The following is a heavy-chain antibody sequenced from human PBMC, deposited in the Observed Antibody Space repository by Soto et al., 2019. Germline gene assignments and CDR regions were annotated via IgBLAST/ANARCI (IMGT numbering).Heavy chain of an antibody. J-gene: IGHJ4*02. CDR3: ATAFSGGTYFDRSTYYRAVFDY. CDR1: GGTFSSYA. Sequence: QVQLVQSGAEVKKPGSSVKVSCKASGGTFSSYAISWVRQAPGQGLEWMGGIIPIFGTPNYAQKFQDRVTITANKSTSTAYMEVSSLRSDDTAVYYCATAFSGGTYFDRSTYYRAVFDYWGQGTLVTVSS. D-gene: IGHD3-9*01. CDR2: IIPIFGTP. V-gene: IGHV1-69*06.